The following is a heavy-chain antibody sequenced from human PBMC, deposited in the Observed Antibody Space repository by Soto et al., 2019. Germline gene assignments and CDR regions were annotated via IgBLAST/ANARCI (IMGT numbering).Heavy chain of an antibody. D-gene: IGHD4-17*01. J-gene: IGHJ4*02. V-gene: IGHV4-59*01. CDR2: IYYSGST. CDR3: ARDRGYGDYER. Sequence: PSETLSLTCTVSGGSISSYYWSWIRQPPGKGLEWIGYIYYSGSTNYNPSLKSRVTISVDTSKNQFSLKLSSVTAADTAVYYCARDRGYGDYERWGQGTLVTVSS. CDR1: GGSISSYY.